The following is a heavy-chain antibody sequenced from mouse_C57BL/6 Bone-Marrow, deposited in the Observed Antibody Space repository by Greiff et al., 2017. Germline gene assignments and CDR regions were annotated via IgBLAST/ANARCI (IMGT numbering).Heavy chain of an antibody. CDR1: GFTFSSYT. CDR2: ISGGGGNT. CDR3: ARHETAQATDY. J-gene: IGHJ2*01. V-gene: IGHV5-9*01. D-gene: IGHD3-2*02. Sequence: EVHLVESGGGLVKPGGSLKLSCAASGFTFSSYTMSWVRQTPEKRLEWVATISGGGGNTYYPDSVKGRFTISRDNAKNTLYLQMSRRRSEDTALYYCARHETAQATDYWGQGTTLTVSS.